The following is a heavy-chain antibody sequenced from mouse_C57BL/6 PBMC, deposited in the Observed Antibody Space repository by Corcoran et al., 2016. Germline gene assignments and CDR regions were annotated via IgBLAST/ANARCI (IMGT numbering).Heavy chain of an antibody. CDR2: INPNNGGT. Sequence: EVQLQQSGPELVKPGASVKISCKASGYTFTDYYMNWVKQSHGKSLEWIGDINPNNGGTSYNQKFKGKATLTVDKSSSTAYMELRSLTSEDSAVYYCARYCFHYVSSYGAMDYWGQGTSVTVSS. D-gene: IGHD1-1*01. V-gene: IGHV1-26*01. CDR3: ARYCFHYVSSYGAMDY. CDR1: GYTFTDYY. J-gene: IGHJ4*01.